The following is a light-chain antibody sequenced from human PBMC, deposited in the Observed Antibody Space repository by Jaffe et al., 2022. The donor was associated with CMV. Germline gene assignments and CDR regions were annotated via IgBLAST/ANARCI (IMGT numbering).Light chain of an antibody. V-gene: IGLV2-23*02. J-gene: IGLJ2*01. Sequence: QSALTQPASVSGSPGQSITISCTGTNSDFGSDDLVSWYQHSSGKAPKIILYEVTKRPSGVSSRFSGSKSGNRASLTISGLQTEDEADYYCCSYQDTKNIVLFGGGTKVTVL. CDR2: EVT. CDR1: NSDFGSDDL. CDR3: CSYQDTKNIVL.